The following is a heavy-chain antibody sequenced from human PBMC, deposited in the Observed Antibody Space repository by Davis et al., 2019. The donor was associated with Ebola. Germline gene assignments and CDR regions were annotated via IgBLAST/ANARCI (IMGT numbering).Heavy chain of an antibody. Sequence: GESLKISCAASGFTFSSYSMNWVRQAPGKGLEWVSSISSSSSYIYYADSVKGRFTISRDNSKNTLYLQMNSLRAEDTAVYYCARDCGLIAVAGPFDYWGQGTLVTVSS. J-gene: IGHJ4*02. CDR2: ISSSSSYI. CDR3: ARDCGLIAVAGPFDY. D-gene: IGHD6-19*01. V-gene: IGHV3-21*01. CDR1: GFTFSSYS.